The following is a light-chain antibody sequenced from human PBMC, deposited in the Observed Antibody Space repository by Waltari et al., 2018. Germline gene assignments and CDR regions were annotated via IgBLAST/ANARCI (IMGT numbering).Light chain of an antibody. CDR1: QSVSSY. V-gene: IGKV3-11*01. CDR3: QQRSNWPLT. Sequence: EIVLTQSPATLSLSPGERATLSCRASQSVSSYLAGYQQKPGQAPRLLIYDASNRATGIPARFSGSGSGTDFTLTISSLEPEDFAVYYCQQRSNWPLTFGGGTRVE. CDR2: DAS. J-gene: IGKJ4*01.